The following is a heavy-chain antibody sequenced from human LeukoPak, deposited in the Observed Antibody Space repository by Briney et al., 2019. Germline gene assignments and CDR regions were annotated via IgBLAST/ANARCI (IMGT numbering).Heavy chain of an antibody. V-gene: IGHV3-23*01. J-gene: IGHJ2*01. CDR2: ISGSGGST. Sequence: AGSLRLSCAASGFTFSSYAMSWVRQAPGKALEWVSAISGSGGSTYYADSVKGRFTISRDNSNNTLYLQMNSLRDEDTAVYYCAKVRASWYFDLWGRGTLVTVSS. CDR1: GFTFSSYA. CDR3: AKVRASWYFDL.